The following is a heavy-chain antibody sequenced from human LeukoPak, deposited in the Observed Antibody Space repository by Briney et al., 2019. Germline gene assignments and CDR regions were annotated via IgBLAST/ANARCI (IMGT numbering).Heavy chain of an antibody. J-gene: IGHJ4*02. Sequence: GASVKVSPTASGYTFSVYYMHWVQQTPGQGRERMGWINPISGGTNYAQKFQGRVTMTRDTSISTAYMGLSRMRSDDTAVYYCARPNSLYYYGSGSYYKGWGQGTLVTVSS. V-gene: IGHV1-2*02. CDR2: INPISGGT. D-gene: IGHD3-10*01. CDR3: ARPNSLYYYGSGSYYKG. CDR1: GYTFSVYY.